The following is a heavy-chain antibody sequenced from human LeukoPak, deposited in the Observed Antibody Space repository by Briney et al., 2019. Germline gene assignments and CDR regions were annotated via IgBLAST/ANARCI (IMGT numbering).Heavy chain of an antibody. J-gene: IGHJ4*02. Sequence: SETLSLTCTVSGGSISSYYWSWIRQPPGKGLESIGYIYYSGSTNYNPSLKTRVTISVDTSKNQFSLKLSSVTAADTAVYYCASGVLAVLIDDWGQGTLVTASS. D-gene: IGHD6-19*01. CDR3: ASGVLAVLIDD. V-gene: IGHV4-59*08. CDR1: GGSISSYY. CDR2: IYYSGST.